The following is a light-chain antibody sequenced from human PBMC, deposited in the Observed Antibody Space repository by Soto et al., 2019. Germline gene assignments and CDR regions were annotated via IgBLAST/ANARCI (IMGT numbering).Light chain of an antibody. J-gene: IGKJ1*01. CDR3: QQYGNSPTT. CDR2: GAS. V-gene: IGKV3-20*01. CDR1: QSVSSSY. Sequence: EIVLTQSPGTLSLSPGERATLSCRASQSVSSSYLAWYQQKPGLAPRLLIYGASSRATGIPDRFSGSGSGTDFTLTISKLEPEDFAVYYCQQYGNSPTTFGQGTKMEIK.